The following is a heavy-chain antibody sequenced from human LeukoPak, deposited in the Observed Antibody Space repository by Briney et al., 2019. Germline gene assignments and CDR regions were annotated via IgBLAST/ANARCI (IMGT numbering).Heavy chain of an antibody. CDR2: IWYDGSHK. J-gene: IGHJ4*02. CDR1: GFTFSSYG. V-gene: IGHV3-33*01. Sequence: GGSLRLSCGASGFTFSSYGMNWLRQAPGKGLEWVAVIWYDGSHKYYADSAKGRFTISRDNSKNTVSLQMDSLRVEDTALYYCARDLGGCGDRFCSYYFDHWGQGIQVTLSS. D-gene: IGHD2-21*02. CDR3: ARDLGGCGDRFCSYYFDH.